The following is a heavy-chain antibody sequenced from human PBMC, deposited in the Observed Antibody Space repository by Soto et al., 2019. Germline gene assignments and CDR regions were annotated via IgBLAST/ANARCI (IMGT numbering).Heavy chain of an antibody. CDR3: ARGPRAAAAFDI. CDR1: GGSFSGYY. D-gene: IGHD6-13*01. V-gene: IGHV4-34*01. Sequence: SETLSLTCAVYGGSFSGYYWRWIRQPPGKGLEWIGEINHSGSTNYNPSLKSRVTISVDTSKNQFSLKLSSVTAADTAVYYCARGPRAAAAFDIWGQGTMVTVSS. CDR2: INHSGST. J-gene: IGHJ3*02.